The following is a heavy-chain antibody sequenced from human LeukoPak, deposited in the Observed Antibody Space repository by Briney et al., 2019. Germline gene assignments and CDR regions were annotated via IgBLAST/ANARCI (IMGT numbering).Heavy chain of an antibody. CDR3: ARGGMITFGGVIVIQDYYYGMDV. CDR2: LNSDGSST. V-gene: IGHV3-74*01. D-gene: IGHD3-16*02. CDR1: GFTFSSYW. Sequence: GGSLRLYCAAAGFTFSSYWMDWVRQAPGKGLVWVSRLNSDGSSTSYADSVKGRFTTSRDNAKNTLYLQMNSLRAEDTAVYYCARGGMITFGGVIVIQDYYYGMDVWGKGTTVTVSS. J-gene: IGHJ6*04.